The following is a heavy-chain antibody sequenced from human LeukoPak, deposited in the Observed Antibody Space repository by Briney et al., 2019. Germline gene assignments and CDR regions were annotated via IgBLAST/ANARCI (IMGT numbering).Heavy chain of an antibody. CDR3: ARGGYTIFGANWFDP. D-gene: IGHD3-3*01. CDR1: GGSINGGSYY. CDR2: IYTNGNT. Sequence: PSETLSLTCTVSGGSINGGSYYWNWIRQPAGKGLEWIGHIYTNGNTHYNPSLKSRVTISVDTSKNQFSLKLSSVTAADTAVYYCARGGYTIFGANWFDPWGQGTLVTVSS. V-gene: IGHV4-61*09. J-gene: IGHJ5*02.